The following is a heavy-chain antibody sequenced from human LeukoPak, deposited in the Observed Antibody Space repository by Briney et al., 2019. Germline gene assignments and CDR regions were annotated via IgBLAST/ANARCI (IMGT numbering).Heavy chain of an antibody. V-gene: IGHV3-64D*09. CDR3: VKGDYYVVDV. Sequence: GGSLRLSCSAAGFTFKSYPMHWVRQAPGKGLEFVSAISSNGGSTYYADSVKGRLTISRDNSKNTLYLQMSSLRAEDTALYYCVKGDYYVVDVWGQGTTVTVSS. J-gene: IGHJ6*02. CDR2: ISSNGGST. CDR1: GFTFKSYP.